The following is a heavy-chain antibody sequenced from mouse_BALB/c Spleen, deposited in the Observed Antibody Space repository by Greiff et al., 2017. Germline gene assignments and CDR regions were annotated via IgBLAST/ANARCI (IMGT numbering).Heavy chain of an antibody. D-gene: IGHD2-4*01. CDR2: ISYSGST. CDR3: ARRENDYDGFAY. CDR1: GYSITSDYA. Sequence: EVKLVESGPGLVKPSQSLSLTCTVTGYSITSDYAWNWIRQFPGNKLEWMGYISYSGSTSYNPSLKSRISITRDTSKNQFFLQLNSVTTEDTATYYCARRENDYDGFAYWGQGTLVTVSA. V-gene: IGHV3-2*02. J-gene: IGHJ3*01.